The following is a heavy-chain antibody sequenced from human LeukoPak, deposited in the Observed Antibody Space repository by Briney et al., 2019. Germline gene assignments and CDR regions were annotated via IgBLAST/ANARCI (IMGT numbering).Heavy chain of an antibody. D-gene: IGHD2-15*01. CDR2: INTNTGNP. V-gene: IGHV7-4-1*02. CDR1: GYTFTSYA. CDR3: ARDFYSRVSDAFDI. J-gene: IGHJ3*02. Sequence: ASVKVSCKASGYTFTSYAMNWVRQAPGQGLEWMGWINTNTGNPTYAQGFTGRFVFSLDTSVSTAYLQISRLKAEDTAVYYCARDFYSRVSDAFDIWGQGTMVTVSS.